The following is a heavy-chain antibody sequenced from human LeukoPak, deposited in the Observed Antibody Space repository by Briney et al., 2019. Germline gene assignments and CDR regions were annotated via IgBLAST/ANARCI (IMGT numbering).Heavy chain of an antibody. CDR1: GFTFSSYG. Sequence: GGSLRLSCAASGFTFSSYGMHWVRQAPGKGLEWVAVIWYDGSNKYYADSVKGRFTISRDDSTVYLQMNSLRAEDTAFYYCAYLGLSSDWNDVPGPQIDYWGQGALVTVSS. J-gene: IGHJ4*02. CDR2: IWYDGSNK. V-gene: IGHV3-33*03. CDR3: AYLGLSSDWNDVPGPQIDY. D-gene: IGHD1-1*01.